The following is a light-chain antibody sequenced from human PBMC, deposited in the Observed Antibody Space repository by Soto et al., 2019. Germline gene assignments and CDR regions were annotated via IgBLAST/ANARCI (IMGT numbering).Light chain of an antibody. CDR3: CSYASSSSYV. J-gene: IGLJ1*01. CDR1: TSDVGGYNL. Sequence: QSVLPQPASVSGSPGQSITISCSGTTSDVGGYNLVSWYQQHTAKAPKLLIYEGTQRPSGVSSRFSGYKSGNTAYLTISGLQAEDEADHYCCSYASSSSYVFGTGTKVTVL. CDR2: EGT. V-gene: IGLV2-23*01.